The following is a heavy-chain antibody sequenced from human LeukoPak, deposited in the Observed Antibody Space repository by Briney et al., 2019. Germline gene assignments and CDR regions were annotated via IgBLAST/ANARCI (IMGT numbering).Heavy chain of an antibody. D-gene: IGHD5-24*01. Sequence: GGSLRLSCVASGFTFSSYAMSWVRQAPGKGLEWVSVISGSGAGTHYADSVKGRFTISRDNSKNTLYLQMNSLRAEDTAIYYCTRVGYIDEGIDYWGQGTLVTVSS. V-gene: IGHV3-23*01. CDR2: ISGSGAGT. CDR3: TRVGYIDEGIDY. J-gene: IGHJ4*02. CDR1: GFTFSSYA.